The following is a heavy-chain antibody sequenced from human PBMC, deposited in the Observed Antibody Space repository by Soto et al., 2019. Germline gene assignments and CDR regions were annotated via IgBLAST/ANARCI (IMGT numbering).Heavy chain of an antibody. Sequence: ASVKLYCRASRVAFSSYAMSWVRQAPGQGHEWIGGIIPMLGTANSPHKFQGIVTITADKSTSTAYMELSSLRSEDTAVYYCARATTARRGATLGNWFDPWGQGSLVTVSS. D-gene: IGHD5-12*01. CDR1: RVAFSSYA. CDR2: IIPMLGTA. J-gene: IGHJ5*02. V-gene: IGHV1-69*06. CDR3: ARATTARRGATLGNWFDP.